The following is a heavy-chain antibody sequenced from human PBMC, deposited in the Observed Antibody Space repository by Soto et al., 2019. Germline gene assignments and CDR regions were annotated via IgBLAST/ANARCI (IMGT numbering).Heavy chain of an antibody. Sequence: ASVKVSCKASGYTFTSYGISWVRQAPGQGLEWMGWISAYNGNTNYAQKLQGRVTMTTDTSTSTAYMELRSLRSDDTAVYYCARDPSQWLVPYYYGMDVWGQGTTVTVSS. V-gene: IGHV1-18*04. D-gene: IGHD6-19*01. CDR1: GYTFTSYG. CDR2: ISAYNGNT. CDR3: ARDPSQWLVPYYYGMDV. J-gene: IGHJ6*02.